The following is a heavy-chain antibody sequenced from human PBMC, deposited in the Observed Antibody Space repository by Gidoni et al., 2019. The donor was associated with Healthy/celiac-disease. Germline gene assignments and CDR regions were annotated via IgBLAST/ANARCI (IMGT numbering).Heavy chain of an antibody. J-gene: IGHJ4*02. D-gene: IGHD2-21*02. V-gene: IGHV2-5*02. CDR3: AGRGDSGGFDY. CDR1: GFSLSTSGVG. Sequence: QITLQEYGPTLVKPTQNLPLTCTFSGFSLSTSGVGVGWIRQPPGKALEWLALSYWDDDKRYSPSLKSRLTITKDTSKNQVVLTMTNMDPVDTATYYCAGRGDSGGFDYWGQGTLVTVSS. CDR2: SYWDDDK.